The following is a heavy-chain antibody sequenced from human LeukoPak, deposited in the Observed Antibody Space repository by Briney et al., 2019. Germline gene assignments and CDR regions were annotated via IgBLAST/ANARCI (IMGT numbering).Heavy chain of an antibody. J-gene: IGHJ4*02. CDR3: ARGAYYYED. V-gene: IGHV3-48*01. Sequence: GGSLRLSCAASGFTFSSHSMNWVRQAPGKGLEWVSYISSSSSTIYYADSVKGRFTISRDNAKNSLYLQMTSLRAEDTAVYYCARGAYYYEDWGQGTLVTVSS. D-gene: IGHD3-22*01. CDR2: ISSSSSTI. CDR1: GFTFSSHS.